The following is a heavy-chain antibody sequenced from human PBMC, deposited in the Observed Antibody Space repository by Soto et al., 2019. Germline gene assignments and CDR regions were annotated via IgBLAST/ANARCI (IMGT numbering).Heavy chain of an antibody. J-gene: IGHJ5*02. CDR3: ARSGYRGYARFSLNWFDP. CDR2: INPNSGGT. Sequence: ASVKVSCKASGYTFTGYYMHWVRQAPGQGLEWMGWINPNSGGTNYAQKFQGWVTMTRDTSISTAYMELSRLRSDDTAVYYCARSGYRGYARFSLNWFDPWGQGTLVTVSS. V-gene: IGHV1-2*04. CDR1: GYTFTGYY. D-gene: IGHD5-12*01.